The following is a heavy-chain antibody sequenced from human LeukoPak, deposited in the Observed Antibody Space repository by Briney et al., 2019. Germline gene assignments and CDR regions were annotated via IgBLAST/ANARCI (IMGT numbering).Heavy chain of an antibody. CDR1: GGSIRSSSHY. CDR2: ISYASRT. V-gene: IGHV4-39*01. D-gene: IGHD3-9*01. Sequence: SETLSLTCTVSGGSIRSSSHYYSWIRQPPGQGLEWVARISYASRTYYNPSLKSRVIISEDTYKKTFSLRLSSVTAADTAVYYCARGYYDVLTGHPKNFDYWGQGTLVTVSS. J-gene: IGHJ4*02. CDR3: ARGYYDVLTGHPKNFDY.